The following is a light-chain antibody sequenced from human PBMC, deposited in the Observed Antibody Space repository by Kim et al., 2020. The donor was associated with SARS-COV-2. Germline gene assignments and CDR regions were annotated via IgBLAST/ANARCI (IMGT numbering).Light chain of an antibody. V-gene: IGLV1-40*01. CDR3: QSYDSSLSAVV. J-gene: IGLJ2*01. CDR2: GNS. Sequence: QSVLTQPPSVSGAPGQRVTISCTGSSSNIGAGYDVHWYQQLPGTAPKLLIYGNSNRPSGVPDRFSGSKSGTSASVAITGLQAEDEADYYCQSYDSSLSAVVFGGGTQLTVL. CDR1: SSNIGAGYD.